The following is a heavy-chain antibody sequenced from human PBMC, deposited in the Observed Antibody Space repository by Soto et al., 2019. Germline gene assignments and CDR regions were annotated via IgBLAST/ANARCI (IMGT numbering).Heavy chain of an antibody. CDR1: GYTFTSYD. Sequence: ASVKVSCKASGYTFTSYDINWVRQATGQGLEWMGWMNPNSGNTGYAQKFQGRVTMTRNTSISTAYMELSSLRSEDTAVYYCARGGHCYDSSGYYYSDYWGQGTLVTVSS. CDR2: MNPNSGNT. CDR3: ARGGHCYDSSGYYYSDY. D-gene: IGHD3-22*01. J-gene: IGHJ4*02. V-gene: IGHV1-8*01.